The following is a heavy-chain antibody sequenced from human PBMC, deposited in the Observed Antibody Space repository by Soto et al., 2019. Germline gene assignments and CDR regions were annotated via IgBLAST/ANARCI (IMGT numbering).Heavy chain of an antibody. CDR1: GGSISSGDYY. Sequence: SETLSLTCTVSGGSISSGDYYWSWIRQPPGKGLEWIGYIYYSGSTYYNPSLKSRVTISVDTSKNQFSLKLSSVTAADTAVYYCVAWDTAMDAYFDYWGQGTLVTVSS. J-gene: IGHJ4*02. D-gene: IGHD5-18*01. CDR3: VAWDTAMDAYFDY. V-gene: IGHV4-30-4*01. CDR2: IYYSGST.